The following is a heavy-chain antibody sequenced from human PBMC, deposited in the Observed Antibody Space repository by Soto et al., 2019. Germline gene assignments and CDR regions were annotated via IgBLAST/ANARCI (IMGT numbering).Heavy chain of an antibody. CDR1: GYSFTSYW. CDR2: IYPGDSDT. CDR3: ARPRYDFWSGYLDY. V-gene: IGHV5-51*01. D-gene: IGHD3-3*01. Sequence: GESLKISCKGSGYSFTSYWICWVRQMPGKGLEWMGIIYPGDSDTRYSPSFQGQVTISADKSISTAYLQWSSLKASDTATYYCARPRYDFWSGYLDYWGQGTLVTVSS. J-gene: IGHJ4*02.